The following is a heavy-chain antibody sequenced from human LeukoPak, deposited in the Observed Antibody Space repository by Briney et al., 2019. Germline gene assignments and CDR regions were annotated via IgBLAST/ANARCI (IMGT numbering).Heavy chain of an antibody. D-gene: IGHD3-10*01. CDR1: GFTFSSYW. V-gene: IGHV3-7*01. CDR2: IKYEGSEQ. CDR3: ARFRPSYGLGSYGGNFDL. Sequence: GGSLRLSCAASGFTFSSYWMTWVRQAPGKGLEWVANIKYEGSEQYYVGSVKGRFIISRDNARNSLYLQMDSLRAEDTAVYYCARFRPSYGLGSYGGNFDLWGRGTLATVSS. J-gene: IGHJ2*01.